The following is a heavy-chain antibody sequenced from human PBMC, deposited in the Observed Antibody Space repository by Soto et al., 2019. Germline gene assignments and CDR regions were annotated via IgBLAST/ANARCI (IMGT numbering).Heavy chain of an antibody. CDR1: GGSISSYY. D-gene: IGHD3-9*01. Sequence: TLSLTCTVSGGSISSYYWSWIRQPPGKGLEWIGYIYYSGSTNYNPSLKSRVTISVDTSKNQFSLKLSSVTAADTAVYYCARSYYDILTGYYPFDYWGQGTLVTVSS. CDR3: ARSYYDILTGYYPFDY. J-gene: IGHJ4*02. CDR2: IYYSGST. V-gene: IGHV4-59*08.